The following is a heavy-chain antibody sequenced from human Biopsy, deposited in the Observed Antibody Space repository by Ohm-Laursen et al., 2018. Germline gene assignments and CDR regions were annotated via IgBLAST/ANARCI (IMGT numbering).Heavy chain of an antibody. D-gene: IGHD6-19*01. J-gene: IGHJ6*02. CDR2: IYNRGST. Sequence: SDTLSLTCTVSGGSISSHYWSWIRQPPGKGLERIGYIYNRGSTKYNSSLKSRVTISVDTSKNQFSLTVRSVTAADTAMYYCARGQDSSYLAYGMDVWGQGTTVTVSS. CDR1: GGSISSHY. CDR3: ARGQDSSYLAYGMDV. V-gene: IGHV4-59*11.